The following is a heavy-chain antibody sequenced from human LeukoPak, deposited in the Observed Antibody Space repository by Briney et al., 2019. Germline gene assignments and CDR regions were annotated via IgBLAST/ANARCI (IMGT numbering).Heavy chain of an antibody. V-gene: IGHV4-59*01. J-gene: IGHJ6*02. CDR3: AGAYSSSWYYYYGMDV. CDR1: GGSISSYY. D-gene: IGHD6-13*01. Sequence: PSETLSLTCTVSGGSISSYYWSWIRQPPGKGLEWIGYIYYSGGTNYNPSLKSRVTISVDTSKNQFSLKLSSVTAADTAVYYCAGAYSSSWYYYYGMDVWGQGTTVTVSS. CDR2: IYYSGGT.